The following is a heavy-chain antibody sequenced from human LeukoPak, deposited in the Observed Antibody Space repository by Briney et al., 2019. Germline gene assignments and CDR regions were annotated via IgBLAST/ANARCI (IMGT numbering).Heavy chain of an antibody. CDR2: ISSGSGTI. J-gene: IGHJ4*02. Sequence: PGGSLRLSCAASGFTFSSYSMEWVRQAPGKGLEWVSFISSGSGTIYYADSVKGRFTTSRDNAKNSLYLQMNSLRDEDTAVYYCARDDPPLRHWGQGTLVTVSS. CDR3: ARDDPPLRH. V-gene: IGHV3-48*02. CDR1: GFTFSSYS.